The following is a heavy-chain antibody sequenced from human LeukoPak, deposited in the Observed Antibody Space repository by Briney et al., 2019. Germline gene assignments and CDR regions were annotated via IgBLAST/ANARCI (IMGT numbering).Heavy chain of an antibody. J-gene: IGHJ4*02. CDR1: GFTFSSYA. D-gene: IGHD2-15*01. CDR2: ISSNSGYI. Sequence: GGSLRLSCAASGFTFSSYAMYWVRQAPGKGLEWVSFISSNSGYIYYAASLKGRFTVSRDNAKNSLYLQMTSLRAEDTAVYYCARGHDASPFDYWGQGTLVTVSS. V-gene: IGHV3-21*01. CDR3: ARGHDASPFDY.